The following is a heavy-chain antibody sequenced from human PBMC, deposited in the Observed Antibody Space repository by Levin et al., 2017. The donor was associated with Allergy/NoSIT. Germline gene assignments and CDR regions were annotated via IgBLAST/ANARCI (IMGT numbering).Heavy chain of an antibody. Sequence: LSLTCAASGFTFSSYGMHWVRQAPGKGLEWVAVISYDGSNKYYADSVKGRFTISRDNSKNTLYLQMNSLRAEDTAVYYCAKTKGYSLSYFDYWGQGTLVTVSS. CDR3: AKTKGYSLSYFDY. J-gene: IGHJ4*02. CDR1: GFTFSSYG. D-gene: IGHD6-13*01. V-gene: IGHV3-30*18. CDR2: ISYDGSNK.